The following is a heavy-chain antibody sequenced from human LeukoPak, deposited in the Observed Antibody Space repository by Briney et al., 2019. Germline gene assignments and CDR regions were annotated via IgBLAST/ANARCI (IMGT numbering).Heavy chain of an antibody. CDR1: GGSFSGYY. V-gene: IGHV4-34*01. J-gene: IGHJ4*02. CDR2: INHSGST. D-gene: IGHD3-16*01. Sequence: SETLSLTCAVYGGSFSGYYWSWIRQPPGKGLEWIGEINHSGSTNYNPSLKRRVTISVDTSKNQFSLKLSSVTAADTAVYYCARAATAYEVFDYWGQGTLVTVSS. CDR3: ARAATAYEVFDY.